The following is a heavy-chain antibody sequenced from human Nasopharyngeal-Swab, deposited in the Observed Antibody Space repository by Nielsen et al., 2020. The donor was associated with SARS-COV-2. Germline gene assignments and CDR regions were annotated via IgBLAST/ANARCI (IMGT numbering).Heavy chain of an antibody. D-gene: IGHD6-6*01. CDR1: GFTFNSYA. J-gene: IGHJ4*02. CDR3: AKRGGLVADY. CDR2: ISDSGDNT. Sequence: GESLRLSCAASGFTFNSYAMSWVRQAPGKGLEWVSTISDSGDNTYYADSVKGRFTISRDNSKNTLYLQMNSLRAEDTAVYYCAKRGGLVADYWGQGTLVTVSS. V-gene: IGHV3-23*01.